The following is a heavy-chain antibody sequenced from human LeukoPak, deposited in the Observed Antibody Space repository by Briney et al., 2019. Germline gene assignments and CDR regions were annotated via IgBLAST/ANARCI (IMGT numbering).Heavy chain of an antibody. D-gene: IGHD3-10*01. CDR3: ASLPSMVRGVILPL. CDR2: ISHTGTI. V-gene: IGHV4-34*01. Sequence: SETLSLTCAVYGGSFSGHSWSWIRQAPGKGLEWIGEISHTGTINYNPSLNSRVTISADTSKNQFSLSLSSVTAADTAVYYCASLPSMVRGVILPLWGQGTLVTVSS. J-gene: IGHJ4*02. CDR1: GGSFSGHS.